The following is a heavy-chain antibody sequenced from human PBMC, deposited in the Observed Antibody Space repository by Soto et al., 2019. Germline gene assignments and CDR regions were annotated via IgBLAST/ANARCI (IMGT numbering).Heavy chain of an antibody. J-gene: IGHJ4*02. CDR1: GFTFSSYG. V-gene: IGHV3-33*01. D-gene: IGHD6-13*01. CDR3: ARDRGDSSSWYAFAS. CDR2: IWYDGSNK. Sequence: QVQLVESGGGVVQPGRSLRLSCAASGFTFSSYGMHWVRQAPGKGLEWVAVIWYDGSNKYYADSVKGRFTISRDNSKNPLYLQMNSLRAEEPAVYYCARDRGDSSSWYAFASGGQGTLVTVSS.